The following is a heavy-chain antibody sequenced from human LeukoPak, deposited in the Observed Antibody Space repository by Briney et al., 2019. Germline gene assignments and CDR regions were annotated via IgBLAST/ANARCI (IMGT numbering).Heavy chain of an antibody. Sequence: ETLTHLCTVSGGSVRSSDSYWGGIRQPPGKEPEWIGSIYYSGSTYYNSSLRILITISVDTSNNRFSLNVSSVTAADSAIYYCATHGRADPHDHWGQGTLVTVSS. J-gene: IGHJ5*02. CDR3: ATHGRADPHDH. CDR2: IYYSGST. CDR1: GGSVRSSDSY. V-gene: IGHV4-39*01.